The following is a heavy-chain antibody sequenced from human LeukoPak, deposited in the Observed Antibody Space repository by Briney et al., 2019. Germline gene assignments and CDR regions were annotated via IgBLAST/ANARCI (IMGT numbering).Heavy chain of an antibody. Sequence: GGSLRLSCAASGFTVSNNYMIWVRQAPGKGLEWVSLIYSNGVTNYADSVKGRITISRDSSKNTLYLQMNSLRAEDTAVYYCARSRDGYNYDYWGQGTLVTVSS. CDR3: ARSRDGYNYDY. CDR2: IYSNGVT. J-gene: IGHJ4*02. V-gene: IGHV3-66*01. D-gene: IGHD5-24*01. CDR1: GFTVSNNY.